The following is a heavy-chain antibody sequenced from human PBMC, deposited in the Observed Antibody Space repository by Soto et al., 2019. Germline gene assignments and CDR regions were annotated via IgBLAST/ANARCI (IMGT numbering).Heavy chain of an antibody. Sequence: PGGSLRLSCAASGFTFSSYEMNWVRQAPGKGLEWVSYISSSGSTIYYADSVKGRFTISRDNAKNSLYLQMNSLRAEDTAVYYCARKHSSSYYYYGIDVWGQGTTVTVSS. V-gene: IGHV3-48*03. CDR2: ISSSGSTI. J-gene: IGHJ6*02. CDR3: ARKHSSSYYYYGIDV. D-gene: IGHD6-6*01. CDR1: GFTFSSYE.